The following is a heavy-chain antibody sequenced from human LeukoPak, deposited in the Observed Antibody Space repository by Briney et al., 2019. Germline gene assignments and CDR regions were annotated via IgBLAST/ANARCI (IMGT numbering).Heavy chain of an antibody. J-gene: IGHJ4*02. CDR3: ARSSGYYTFDY. D-gene: IGHD3-22*01. CDR2: INHSGST. V-gene: IGHV4-34*01. Sequence: SETLSLTCAVYGGSFSGYYWSWIRQPPGKGLEWIGEINHSGSTYYNPSLKSRVTISVDTSKNQFSLKLSSVTAADTAVYYCARSSGYYTFDYWGQGTLVTVSS. CDR1: GGSFSGYY.